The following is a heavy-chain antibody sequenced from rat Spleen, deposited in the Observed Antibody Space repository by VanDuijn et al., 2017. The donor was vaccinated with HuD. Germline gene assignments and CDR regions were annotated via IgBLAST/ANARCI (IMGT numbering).Heavy chain of an antibody. D-gene: IGHD4-3*01. CDR3: ALGVRG. CDR2: ISSGGST. V-gene: IGHV2-6*01. CDR1: GFSLTSYT. Sequence: QVQLKESGPGLVQPSQTLSLTCTVSGFSLTSYTVSWVRQPPGKGLEWIAAISSGGSTYYNSALKSRLSISRDTSKCQVFLKMNSLQTEDTAMYYCALGVRGWGQGVMVTVSS. J-gene: IGHJ2*01.